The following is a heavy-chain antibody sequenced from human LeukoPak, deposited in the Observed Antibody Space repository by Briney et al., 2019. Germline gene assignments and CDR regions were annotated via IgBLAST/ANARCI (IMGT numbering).Heavy chain of an antibody. CDR1: GYTFTTSR. CDR2: INPSGGST. Sequence: ASVKVSCKASGYTFTTSRMHWVRQAPGQGLEWMGIINPSGGSTSYAQKFQGRVTMTRDTSTSIVYMELSSLRSEDTAVYYCARTPSEALYGMDVWGQGTTVTVSS. D-gene: IGHD1-14*01. J-gene: IGHJ6*02. V-gene: IGHV1-46*01. CDR3: ARTPSEALYGMDV.